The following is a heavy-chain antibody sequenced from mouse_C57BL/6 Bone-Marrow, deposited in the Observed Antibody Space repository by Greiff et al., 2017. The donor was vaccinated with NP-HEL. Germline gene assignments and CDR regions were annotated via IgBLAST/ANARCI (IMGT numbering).Heavy chain of an antibody. CDR3: AREGIYYGNLDY. V-gene: IGHV1-55*01. D-gene: IGHD2-1*01. Sequence: QVQLKQPGAELVKPGASVKMSCKASGYTFTSYWITWVKQRPGQGLEWIGDIYPGSGSTNYNEKFKSKATLTVDKSSSTAYMQLSSLTSEDSAVYYCAREGIYYGNLDYWGQGTTLTVSS. J-gene: IGHJ2*01. CDR1: GYTFTSYW. CDR2: IYPGSGST.